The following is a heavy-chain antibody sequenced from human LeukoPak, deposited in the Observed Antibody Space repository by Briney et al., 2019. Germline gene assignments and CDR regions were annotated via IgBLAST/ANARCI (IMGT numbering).Heavy chain of an antibody. Sequence: SETLSLTCTVSGGSISSSSYYWGWIRQPPGKGLEWIGSIYYSGSTYYNPSLKSRVTISVDTSKNQFSLKLSSVTAADTAVYYCARGPTYDSSGYYFDAFDIWGQGTMVTVSS. D-gene: IGHD3-22*01. CDR1: GGSISSSSYY. CDR2: IYYSGST. CDR3: ARGPTYDSSGYYFDAFDI. V-gene: IGHV4-39*07. J-gene: IGHJ3*02.